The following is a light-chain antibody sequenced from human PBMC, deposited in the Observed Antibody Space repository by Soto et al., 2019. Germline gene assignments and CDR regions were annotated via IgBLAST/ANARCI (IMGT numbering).Light chain of an antibody. Sequence: QSVLTQPASVPGSPGQSITISCTGTSSDVGGYNYVSWYQHHPGKAPKLIIYDVTSRPSGVSIRFSGSKSDNTASLTISGLQPEDEADYHCSSYTTSNTRQIVFGTGTKVTVL. CDR3: SSYTTSNTRQIV. CDR2: DVT. CDR1: SSDVGGYNY. J-gene: IGLJ1*01. V-gene: IGLV2-14*03.